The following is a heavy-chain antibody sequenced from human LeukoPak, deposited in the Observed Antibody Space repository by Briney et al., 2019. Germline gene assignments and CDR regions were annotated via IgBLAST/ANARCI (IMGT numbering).Heavy chain of an antibody. D-gene: IGHD2-2*01. V-gene: IGHV3-7*01. CDR2: IKQDGSEK. J-gene: IGHJ6*02. CDR3: AREYCSSTSCYPKLPYYYYYYGMDV. CDR1: GFTFSSYW. Sequence: GGSLRLSWAASGFTFSSYWMSWVRQAPGKGQEWVANIKQDGSEKYYVDSVKGRFTISRDNSKNTLYLQMNSLRAEDTAVYYCAREYCSSTSCYPKLPYYYYYYGMDVWGQGTTVTVSS.